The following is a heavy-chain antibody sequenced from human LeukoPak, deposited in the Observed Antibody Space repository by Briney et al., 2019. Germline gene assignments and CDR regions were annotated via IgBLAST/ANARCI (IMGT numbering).Heavy chain of an antibody. CDR1: GGTFSSYA. CDR2: IIPIFGTA. CDR3: ARDEDGSGYDFGY. D-gene: IGHD5-12*01. V-gene: IGHV1-69*13. J-gene: IGHJ4*02. Sequence: SVKVSCKASGGTFSSYAISWVRQAPGQGLEWMGGIIPIFGTANYAQKFQGRVTITADESTSTAYMELGSLRSEDTAVYYCARDEDGSGYDFGYWGQGTLVTVSS.